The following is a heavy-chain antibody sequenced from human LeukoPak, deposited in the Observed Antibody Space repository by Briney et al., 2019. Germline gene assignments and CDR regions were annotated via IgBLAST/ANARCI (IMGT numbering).Heavy chain of an antibody. Sequence: GESLKISCKGSGYSFTSYWIGWVRQMPGKGLEWMGIIYPGDSDTRYSPSFQGQVTISADKSISTAYLQWSSLKASDTAMYYCARGSKWELLANPLYYFDYWGQGTLVTVSS. J-gene: IGHJ4*02. V-gene: IGHV5-51*01. D-gene: IGHD1-26*01. CDR3: ARGSKWELLANPLYYFDY. CDR1: GYSFTSYW. CDR2: IYPGDSDT.